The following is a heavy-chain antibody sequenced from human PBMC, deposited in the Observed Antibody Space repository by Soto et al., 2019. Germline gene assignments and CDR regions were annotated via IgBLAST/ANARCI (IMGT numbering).Heavy chain of an antibody. CDR1: GYLFDNYY. J-gene: IGHJ4*02. CDR2: INPSRGLT. V-gene: IGHV1-46*02. Sequence: ASVKVSCKAPGYLFDNYYIHWVRHTPGQGLQWIGVINPSRGLTTYAQKFQGRVAMTRDTSTTTVFMELSSLTSEDSAIYYCARDGGPIACFFGFFDNWGPGTLFTVPS. D-gene: IGHD3-16*01. CDR3: ARDGGPIACFFGFFDN.